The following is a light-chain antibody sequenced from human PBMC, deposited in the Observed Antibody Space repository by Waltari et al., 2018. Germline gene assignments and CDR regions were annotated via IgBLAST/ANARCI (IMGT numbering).Light chain of an antibody. CDR1: SSHVGSYTL. Sequence: QSALTQPASVSGSPGQSITISCTGTSSHVGSYTLVSWFQHHPGKAPQLMYAGSKRPSGVSNRFSGSKSGNTASLTISGLQAEDEADYYCCSYASGDTILFGGGTKLTVL. V-gene: IGLV2-23*01. J-gene: IGLJ2*01. CDR3: CSYASGDTIL. CDR2: AGS.